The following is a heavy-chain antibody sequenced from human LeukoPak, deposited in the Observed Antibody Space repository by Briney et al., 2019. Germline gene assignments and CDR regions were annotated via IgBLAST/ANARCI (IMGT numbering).Heavy chain of an antibody. D-gene: IGHD5-18*01. CDR1: GYTFTGYY. CDR3: AREGSGYSYGRNWFDP. V-gene: IGHV1-2*02. CDR2: INPNSGGT. Sequence: ASVKVSCKASGYTFTGYYMHWVRQAPGQGLEWMGWINPNSGGTNYAQKFQGRVTMTRDTSISTAYMELSRLRSDDTAVYYCAREGSGYSYGRNWFDPWGQGTLVTVSS. J-gene: IGHJ5*02.